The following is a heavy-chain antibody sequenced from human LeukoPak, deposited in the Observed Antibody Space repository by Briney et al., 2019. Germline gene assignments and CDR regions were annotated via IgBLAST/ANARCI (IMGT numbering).Heavy chain of an antibody. J-gene: IGHJ6*03. CDR1: GYTFTSYA. D-gene: IGHD4-11*01. CDR2: INAGNGNT. Sequence: ASVKVSCKASGYTFTSYAMHWVRQAPGQRLEWMGWINAGNGNTKYSQEVQGRVTITRDTSASTAYMELSSLRSEDMAVYYCARVREGLGNVFCHDNSKDSNGCYYYYYMDVWGKGTTVTVSS. V-gene: IGHV1-3*03. CDR3: ARVREGLGNVFCHDNSKDSNGCYYYYYMDV.